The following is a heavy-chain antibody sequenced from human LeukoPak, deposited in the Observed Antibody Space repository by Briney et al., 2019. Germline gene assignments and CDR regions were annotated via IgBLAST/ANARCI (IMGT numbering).Heavy chain of an antibody. CDR1: GFTFSSYE. V-gene: IGHV3-48*03. Sequence: PGGSLRLSCAASGFTFSSYEMNWVRQAPGKGLEWVSYISSSGSTIYYADSVKGRFTISRDNAKNTLYLQMNSRRAEDTAIYYCAKDFTGARDYWGQGILVTVSS. CDR2: ISSSGSTI. D-gene: IGHD7-27*01. J-gene: IGHJ4*02. CDR3: AKDFTGARDY.